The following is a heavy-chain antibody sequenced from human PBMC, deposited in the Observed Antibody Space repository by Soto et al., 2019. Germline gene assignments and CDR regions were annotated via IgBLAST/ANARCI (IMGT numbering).Heavy chain of an antibody. CDR3: ARERTYWNYGGSGAEYYYYYGMDV. D-gene: IGHD1-7*01. CDR2: INAGNGNT. J-gene: IGHJ6*02. CDR1: GYTFTSYT. V-gene: IGHV1-3*01. Sequence: ASVKVSCKACGYTFTSYTMHCVRQAPGQRLEWMGWINAGNGNTKYSQKFQGRVTISRDTSARTAYMELRSLRSDDTAVYYCARERTYWNYGGSGAEYYYYYGMDVWGQGTTVTVSS.